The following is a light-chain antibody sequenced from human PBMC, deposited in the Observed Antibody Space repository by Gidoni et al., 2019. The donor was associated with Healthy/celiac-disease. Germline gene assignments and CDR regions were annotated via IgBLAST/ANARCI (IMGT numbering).Light chain of an antibody. CDR3: QQANSFPWT. CDR1: QGISSW. J-gene: IGKJ1*01. V-gene: IGKV1-12*01. Sequence: DIQMTQSPSSVSASVGDRVTINCRASQGISSWLAWDQQKPGKAPKLPIYAASSLQSGVPSRFSGSGSGTDFTRTISSLQPEDFATYYCQQANSFPWTFGQGTKVEIK. CDR2: AAS.